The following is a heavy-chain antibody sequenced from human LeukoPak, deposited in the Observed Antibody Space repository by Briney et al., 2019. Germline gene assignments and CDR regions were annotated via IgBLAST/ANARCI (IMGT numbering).Heavy chain of an antibody. CDR3: ARDDRVKVLDP. D-gene: IGHD3-22*01. CDR1: GFTFRSYA. Sequence: GGSLRLSCAASGFTFRSYAMSWVRQAPGKGLEWVSAISGSGGGTYYADSVKGRFTISRDNAKNSLYLQMNSLRAEDTAVYYCARDDRVKVLDPWGQGTLVTVSS. CDR2: ISGSGGGT. J-gene: IGHJ5*02. V-gene: IGHV3-23*01.